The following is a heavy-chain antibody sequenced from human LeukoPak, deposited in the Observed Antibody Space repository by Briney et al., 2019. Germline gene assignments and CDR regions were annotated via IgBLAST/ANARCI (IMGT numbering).Heavy chain of an antibody. Sequence: GGSLRLSCAASGFTFSSYGMHWVRQAPGKGLEWVAVISYDGSSKYYADSVKGRFTISRDNSKNTLYLQMNSLRAEDTAVYYCAKAGYSYGQRHYFDYWGQGTLVTVSS. D-gene: IGHD5-18*01. CDR2: ISYDGSSK. CDR1: GFTFSSYG. CDR3: AKAGYSYGQRHYFDY. J-gene: IGHJ4*02. V-gene: IGHV3-30*18.